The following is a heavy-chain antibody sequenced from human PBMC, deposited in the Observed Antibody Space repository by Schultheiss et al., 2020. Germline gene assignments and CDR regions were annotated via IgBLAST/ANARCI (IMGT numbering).Heavy chain of an antibody. CDR3: ACGGGSGWSPFNY. CDR1: GGSVSSGSFY. D-gene: IGHD6-19*01. Sequence: SATLSLTCTVSGGSVSSGSFYWSWIRQPPGKGLEWIGYIYYSGSTKYNPSLKGRVTLSVDTSKNHFSLKLSSVTAADTAVYYCACGGGSGWSPFNYWGQGTLVTVYS. V-gene: IGHV4-61*03. CDR2: IYYSGST. J-gene: IGHJ4*02.